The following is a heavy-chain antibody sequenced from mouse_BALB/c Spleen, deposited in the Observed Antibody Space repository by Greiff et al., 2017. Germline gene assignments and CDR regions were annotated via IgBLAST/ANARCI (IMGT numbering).Heavy chain of an antibody. V-gene: IGHV1-4*02. CDR2: INPSSGYT. J-gene: IGHJ3*01. CDR3: ARSGNYEEGFAY. CDR1: GYTFTSYT. Sequence: VQLQQSAAELARPGASVKMSCKASGYTFTSYTMHWVKQRPGQGLEWIGYINPSSGYTEYNQKFKDKTTLTADKSSSTACMQLSSLTSEDSAVYFCARSGNYEEGFAYWGQGTLVTVSA. D-gene: IGHD2-1*01.